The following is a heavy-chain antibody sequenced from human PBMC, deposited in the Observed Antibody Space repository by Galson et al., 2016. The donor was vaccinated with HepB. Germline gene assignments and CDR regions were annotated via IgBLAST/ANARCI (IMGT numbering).Heavy chain of an antibody. V-gene: IGHV2-5*02. CDR1: GFSLSTSGVG. J-gene: IGHJ4*02. D-gene: IGHD3-10*01. CDR2: IYWDDDK. CDR3: AHSHCYGPGSYFAY. Sequence: PALVKPTQTLTLTCTFSGFSLSTSGVGVGWIRQPPGKALEWLALIYWDDDKRYSPSLKSRLTITNDTSKNQVVLTMINMDPVDTATYYCAHSHCYGPGSYFAYWGQGTLVTVSS.